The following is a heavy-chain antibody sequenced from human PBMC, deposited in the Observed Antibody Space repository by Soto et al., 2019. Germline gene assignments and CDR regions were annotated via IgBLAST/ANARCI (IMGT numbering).Heavy chain of an antibody. D-gene: IGHD3-22*01. V-gene: IGHV1-69*13. CDR1: GGTFSSYA. CDR3: ARSSGYWSVYYYYGMDV. Sequence: SVKVSCKASGGTFSSYAISWVRQAPGQGLEWMGGIIPIFGTANYAQKFQGRVTITADESTSTAYMELSSLRSEDTAVYYCARSSGYWSVYYYYGMDVWGQGTTVTV. J-gene: IGHJ6*02. CDR2: IIPIFGTA.